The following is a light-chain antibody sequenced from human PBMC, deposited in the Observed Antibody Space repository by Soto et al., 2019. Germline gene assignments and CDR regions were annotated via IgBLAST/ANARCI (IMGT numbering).Light chain of an antibody. V-gene: IGKV3-20*01. CDR1: QIVNTFY. CDR2: GAS. Sequence: EVVLSQSPGTLSLSPGESATLSCRASQIVNTFYLAWYQQKPGQAPRLLIHGASSRATGVPDRFSASGSATDFSLTIRRLEPEDSAVYYCQQFGSSGPLTFGGGTKVDIK. CDR3: QQFGSSGPLT. J-gene: IGKJ4*01.